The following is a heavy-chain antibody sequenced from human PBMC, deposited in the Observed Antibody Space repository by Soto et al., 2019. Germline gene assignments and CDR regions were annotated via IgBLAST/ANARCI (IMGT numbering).Heavy chain of an antibody. D-gene: IGHD3-3*01. J-gene: IGHJ3*02. Sequence: VQLLESGGGLVQPGGSLRLSCAASGFTFSSYAMSWVRQAPGKGLEWVSAISGSGGSTYYADSVKGRFTISRDNSKHTLYLQMNSLRAEDTAVYYCAQDTFEVVIIHAFDIWGQGTMVTVSS. CDR3: AQDTFEVVIIHAFDI. CDR1: GFTFSSYA. CDR2: ISGSGGST. V-gene: IGHV3-23*01.